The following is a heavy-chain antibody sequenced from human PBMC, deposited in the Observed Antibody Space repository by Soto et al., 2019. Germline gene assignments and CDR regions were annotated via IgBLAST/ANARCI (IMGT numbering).Heavy chain of an antibody. CDR2: ISGSGGST. J-gene: IGHJ4*02. D-gene: IGHD1-1*01. V-gene: IGHV3-23*01. Sequence: GSLRLSCAASGFTFSSYAMSWVRQAPGKGLEWVSAISGSGGSTYYADSVKGRFTISRDNSKNTLYLQMNSLRAEDTAVYYCAKESLQLERRALDYWGQGTLVTAPQ. CDR3: AKESLQLERRALDY. CDR1: GFTFSSYA.